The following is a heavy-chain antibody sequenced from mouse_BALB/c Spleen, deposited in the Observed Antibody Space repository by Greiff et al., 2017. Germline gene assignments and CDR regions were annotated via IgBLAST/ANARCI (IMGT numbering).Heavy chain of an antibody. V-gene: IGHV1-77*01. CDR2: IYPGSGNT. J-gene: IGHJ3*01. D-gene: IGHD1-1*01. CDR3: ARKDPSSYWSAY. CDR1: GYTFTDYY. Sequence: QVQLQQSGAELARPGASVKLSCKASGYTFTDYYINWVKQRTGQGLEWIGEIYPGSGNTYYNEKFKGKATLTADKSSSTAYMQLSSLTSEDSAVYFCARKDPSSYWSAYWGQGTLVTVSA.